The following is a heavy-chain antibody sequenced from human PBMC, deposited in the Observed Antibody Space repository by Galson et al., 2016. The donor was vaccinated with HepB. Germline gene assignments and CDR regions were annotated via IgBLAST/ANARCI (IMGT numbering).Heavy chain of an antibody. J-gene: IGHJ6*02. Sequence: SLRLSCAASGFTFSTYPMHWVRQAPGKGLGWVAIISYDGSNKYYADSVKGRFTISRDNSKNTLSLEMNSLRAEDTAVYYCARVGIAARYYCGMDVWGQGTTVTVSS. V-gene: IGHV3-30*04. CDR2: ISYDGSNK. CDR3: ARVGIAARYYCGMDV. D-gene: IGHD6-6*01. CDR1: GFTFSTYP.